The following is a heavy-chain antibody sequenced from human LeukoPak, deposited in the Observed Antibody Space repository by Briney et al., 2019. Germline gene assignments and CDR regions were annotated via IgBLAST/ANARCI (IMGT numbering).Heavy chain of an antibody. CDR2: IFSDGSS. D-gene: IGHD5-24*01. CDR3: ARVIRRDPYNYDGFDI. V-gene: IGHV4-61*02. CDR1: GGSISIGGYY. J-gene: IGHJ3*02. Sequence: PSQTMSLTCIVSGGSISIGGYYWSWIRQPAGKGLEWIGRIFSDGSSNCSPSLKSRVTISIDTSKNQFSLNLSSVTAADTAAYYCARVIRRDPYNYDGFDIWGQGTMVTVSS.